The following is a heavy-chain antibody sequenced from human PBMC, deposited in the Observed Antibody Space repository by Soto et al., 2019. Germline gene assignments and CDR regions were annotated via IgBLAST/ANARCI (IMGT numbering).Heavy chain of an antibody. D-gene: IGHD2-15*01. Sequence: ESGGGLVKPGGSLRLSCAASGFTFSDNYMTWIRQAPGKGLEWVSYISNSGRIINYGDSVRGRFTISRDNAKNSLYLQMNSLRVEDTAVYHCASGGDLLSHWGQGTLVTVSS. CDR1: GFTFSDNY. CDR2: ISNSGRII. V-gene: IGHV3-11*01. CDR3: ASGGDLLSH. J-gene: IGHJ4*02.